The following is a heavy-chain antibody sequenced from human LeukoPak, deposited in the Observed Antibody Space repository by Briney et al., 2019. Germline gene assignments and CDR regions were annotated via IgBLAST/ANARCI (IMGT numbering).Heavy chain of an antibody. CDR1: GFTFSTYW. D-gene: IGHD3-9*01. CDR3: VREGVPDILTGYQPYYFDY. Sequence: PGGSLRLSCAASGFTFSTYWMDWVRQAPGKGLVGVSRINSDGSRTTYADSVKGRFTISRDNAKNTLYLQMNSLRAEDTAVYYCVREGVPDILTGYQPYYFDYWGRGTLVTVSS. V-gene: IGHV3-74*01. J-gene: IGHJ4*02. CDR2: INSDGSRT.